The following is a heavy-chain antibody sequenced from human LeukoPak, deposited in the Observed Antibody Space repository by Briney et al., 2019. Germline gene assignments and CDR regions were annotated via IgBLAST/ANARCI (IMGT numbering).Heavy chain of an antibody. CDR2: IKQDGSEK. CDR1: GFTFRNYW. CDR3: ARDGGAAMVRGVATYDS. Sequence: PGGSLRLSCVASGFTFRNYWMSWVRQAPGKGLEWVANIKQDGSEKYYMDSVKGRFTISRDNAKSSLFLQMNSLRAEDTAVYYCARDGGAAMVRGVATYDSWGQGTLVTVSS. V-gene: IGHV3-7*01. J-gene: IGHJ4*02. D-gene: IGHD3-10*01.